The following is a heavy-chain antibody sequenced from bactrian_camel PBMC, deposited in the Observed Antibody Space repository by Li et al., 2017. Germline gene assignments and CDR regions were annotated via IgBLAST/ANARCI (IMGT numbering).Heavy chain of an antibody. J-gene: IGHJ4*01. CDR3: ATDPPRQPRDDGEPSCDEYRE. CDR2: FYRDGDT. CDR1: GFTFEDVH. V-gene: IGHV3S9*01. Sequence: HVQLVESGGGSVQPGGSLRLSCTATGFTFEDVHAAWYRQAPGRRCELVSAFYRDGDTYYSRSVKGRFTISRDSDKRRVYLQMESLRPEDSADYFCATDPPRQPRDDGEPSCDEYREWGQGTQVTVS.